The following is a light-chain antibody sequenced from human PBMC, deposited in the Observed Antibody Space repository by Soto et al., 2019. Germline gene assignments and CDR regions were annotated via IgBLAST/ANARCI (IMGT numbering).Light chain of an antibody. CDR2: GAS. CDR1: QSVSSN. CDR3: QQRGDWPPIT. V-gene: IGKV3-15*01. J-gene: IGKJ5*01. Sequence: EIVMTQSPATLSVSPGERATLSCRASQSVSSNLAWYQQKPGQAPRLLIYGASTRATGIPARFSGSGSGTEFTLTISSLEPEDFAVYYCQQRGDWPPITFGQGTRLEIK.